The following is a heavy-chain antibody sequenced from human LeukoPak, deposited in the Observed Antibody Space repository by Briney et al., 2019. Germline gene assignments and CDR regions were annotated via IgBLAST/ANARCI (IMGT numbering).Heavy chain of an antibody. Sequence: PGGSLRLSCAASGFTVSSNYMSWVRQAPGKGLEWVSLIFSGGSTYYADSVKGRFTISRHNSENTLYLQMNSLRGEDTAVYYCARGVVGYSYGFDYGGQGTLVTVSS. CDR3: ARGVVGYSYGFDY. V-gene: IGHV3-53*04. D-gene: IGHD5-18*01. J-gene: IGHJ4*02. CDR1: GFTVSSNY. CDR2: IFSGGST.